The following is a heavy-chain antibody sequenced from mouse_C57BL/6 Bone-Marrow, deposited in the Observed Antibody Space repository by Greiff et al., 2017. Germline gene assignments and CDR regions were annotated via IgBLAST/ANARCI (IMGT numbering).Heavy chain of an antibody. J-gene: IGHJ3*01. CDR1: GYAFRSSW. V-gene: IGHV1-82*01. Sequence: QVHVKQSGPELVKPGASVKISCKASGYAFRSSWMNWVKQRPGKGLEWIGRIYPGDGDTNYNGKFKGKATLTADKSSSTSYMQLSSLTSEDSAVYYCARGGYDAWFAYWGQGTLVTVSA. CDR3: ARGGYDAWFAY. D-gene: IGHD2-2*01. CDR2: IYPGDGDT.